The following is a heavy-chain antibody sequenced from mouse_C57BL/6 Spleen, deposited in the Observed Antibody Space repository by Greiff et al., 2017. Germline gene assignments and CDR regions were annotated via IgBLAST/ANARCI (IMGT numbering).Heavy chain of an antibody. CDR1: GYTFTSYW. CDR3: ARLFYDPYAMDY. Sequence: VQLQQPGAELVRPGSSVKLSCKASGYTFTSYWMHWVKQRPIQGLEWIGNIDPSDSETHYNQKFKDKATLTVDKSSSTAYMQLSSLTSEDSAVYYCARLFYDPYAMDYWGQGTSVTVSS. J-gene: IGHJ4*01. CDR2: IDPSDSET. V-gene: IGHV1-52*01. D-gene: IGHD2-3*01.